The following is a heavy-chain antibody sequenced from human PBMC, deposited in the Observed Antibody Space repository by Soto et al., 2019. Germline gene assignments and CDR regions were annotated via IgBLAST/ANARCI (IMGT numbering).Heavy chain of an antibody. J-gene: IGHJ6*02. V-gene: IGHV4-31*03. Sequence: QVQLQESGPGLVKPSQTLSLTCTDSGGSISSGGYYWSWIRQHPGKGLEWIGYIYYSGSTYYNPSLKSRVTISVDTSYNQFSLKLSSVTAADTAVYYCAREEIRVVDYYGMNVWRQGTTVTVSS. D-gene: IGHD3-10*01. CDR1: GGSISSGGYY. CDR3: AREEIRVVDYYGMNV. CDR2: IYYSGST.